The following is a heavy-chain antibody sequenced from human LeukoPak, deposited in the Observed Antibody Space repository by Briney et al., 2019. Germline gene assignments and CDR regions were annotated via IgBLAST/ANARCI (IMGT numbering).Heavy chain of an antibody. CDR3: ARVVYCSGGSCHIFAFDI. CDR2: ISSSGSTI. CDR1: GFTFSDYY. Sequence: GGSLRLSCAASGFTFSDYYMSWIRQAPGKGLEWVSYISSSGSTIFYADSVKGRFTISRDNAKNSLCLQVNSLRAEDTAVYYCARVVYCSGGSCHIFAFDIWGQGTMVTVSS. D-gene: IGHD2-15*01. J-gene: IGHJ3*02. V-gene: IGHV3-11*01.